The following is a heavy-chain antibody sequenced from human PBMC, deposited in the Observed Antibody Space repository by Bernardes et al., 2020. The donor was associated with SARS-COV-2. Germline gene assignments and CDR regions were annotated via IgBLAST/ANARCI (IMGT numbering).Heavy chain of an antibody. D-gene: IGHD3-3*02. CDR2: IKSRTDGETT. J-gene: IGHJ6*02. Sequence: GGSLRLSCAASGFTFNNAWMNWVRQAPGKGLEWVGRIKSRTDGETTDYAAPVKGRFTISRDDSKTTLYLQMNSLKTEDTAMYYSTTGGGIFGNLQGRRPKYYYYGMDVWGQGTTVTVSS. CDR3: TTGGGIFGNLQGRRPKYYYYGMDV. CDR1: GFTFNNAW. V-gene: IGHV3-15*01.